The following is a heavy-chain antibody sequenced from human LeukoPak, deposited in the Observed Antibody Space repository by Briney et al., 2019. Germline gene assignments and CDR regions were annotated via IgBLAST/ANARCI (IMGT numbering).Heavy chain of an antibody. Sequence: ASVKVSCKASGFTFTSHAIHWVRQAPGQRLEWMGWINADSGNTKYSQNFQGRVTIIRDTSASTAYMELSSLRSEDTAVYYCASESVGNTYFDCWGQGALVTVSS. CDR3: ASESVGNTYFDC. J-gene: IGHJ4*02. CDR2: INADSGNT. V-gene: IGHV1-3*01. D-gene: IGHD1-26*01. CDR1: GFTFTSHA.